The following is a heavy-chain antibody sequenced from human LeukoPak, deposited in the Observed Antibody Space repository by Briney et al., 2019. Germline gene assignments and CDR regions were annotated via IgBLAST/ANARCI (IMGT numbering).Heavy chain of an antibody. D-gene: IGHD3-22*01. CDR1: GFTVITND. V-gene: IGHV3-53*01. CDR2: LYSDGNT. J-gene: IGHJ4*02. Sequence: PGGSLRLSCAASGFTVITNDMTWVRQAPGKGLEWVSVLYSDGNTKYADSVKGRFTVSRDNAKNSLDLQMNSLRAEDTAVYYCTRTDSSGDLSFDSWGQGTLVTVAS. CDR3: TRTDSSGDLSFDS.